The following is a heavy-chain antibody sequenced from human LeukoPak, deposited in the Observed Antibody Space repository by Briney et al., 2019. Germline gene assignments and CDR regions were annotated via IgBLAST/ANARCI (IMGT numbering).Heavy chain of an antibody. D-gene: IGHD2-15*01. Sequence: GGSLRLSXAASGFTFSDHYMDWVRQAPGKGLEWVGRTRHKANSYTTEYAAPVKGRFTISRDDSKNSLYLQMNSLKTEDTAVYYCARVGPPGYCSGGSCTYYYYYYYMDVWGKGTTVTVSS. J-gene: IGHJ6*03. V-gene: IGHV3-72*01. CDR1: GFTFSDHY. CDR3: ARVGPPGYCSGGSCTYYYYYYYMDV. CDR2: TRHKANSYTT.